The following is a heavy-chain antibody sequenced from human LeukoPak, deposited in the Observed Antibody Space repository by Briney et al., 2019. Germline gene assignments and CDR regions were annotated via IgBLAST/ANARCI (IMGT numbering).Heavy chain of an antibody. CDR3: ARTWGMDA. J-gene: IGHJ6*02. Sequence: PGGSLRLSCAASGFTLSTYAMYWVRQAPGKGLDGVAVITNDGSNQYYSNSVKGRFTISRDNSKNTLYLQMDSLTADDTAVYYCARTWGMDAWGQGTTVTVSS. V-gene: IGHV3-30-3*01. CDR2: ITNDGSNQ. CDR1: GFTLSTYA.